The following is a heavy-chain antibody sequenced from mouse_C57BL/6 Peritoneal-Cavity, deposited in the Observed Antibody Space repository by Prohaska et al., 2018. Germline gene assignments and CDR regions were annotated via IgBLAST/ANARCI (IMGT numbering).Heavy chain of an antibody. D-gene: IGHD2-1*01. CDR2: IKSDGSAI. J-gene: IGHJ1*03. CDR3: MRYGNYWYSDV. V-gene: IGHV11-2*01. Sequence: EVQLLETGGGLVQPGGSRGLSCEGSGFTFSGLWMSWVRQTPGKTLEWIGDIKSDGSAINYASSIKVRFTIVRDNDKSTLYLQMSNVRSEDTATYFCMRYGNYWYSDVWGTGTTVTVSS. CDR1: GFTFSGLW.